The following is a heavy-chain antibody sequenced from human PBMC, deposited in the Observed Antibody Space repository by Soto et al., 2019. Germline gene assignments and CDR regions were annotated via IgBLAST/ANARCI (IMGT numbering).Heavy chain of an antibody. CDR3: AKDLNGDDSSGYYYGGIDAFDI. J-gene: IGHJ3*02. Sequence: PGGSLRLSCAASGFTFSSYAMSWVRQAPGKGLEWVSAISGSGGSTYYADSVKGRFTISRDNSKNTLYLQMNSLRAEDTAVYYCAKDLNGDDSSGYYYGGIDAFDIWGQGTMVTVSS. V-gene: IGHV3-23*01. CDR1: GFTFSSYA. CDR2: ISGSGGST. D-gene: IGHD3-22*01.